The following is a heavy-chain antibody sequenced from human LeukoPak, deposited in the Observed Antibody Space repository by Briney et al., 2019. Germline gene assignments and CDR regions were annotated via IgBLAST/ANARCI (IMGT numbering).Heavy chain of an antibody. Sequence: GGSLRLSCAASGFTFSSYSMNWVRQAPGKGLEWVSSISSSSSYIYYADSVKGRFTISRDNAKNSLYLQMNSLRAEDTAVYHCASASDVAPFSYYYYGMDVWGQGTTVTVSS. CDR3: ASASDVAPFSYYYYGMDV. CDR2: ISSSSSYI. CDR1: GFTFSSYS. V-gene: IGHV3-21*01. J-gene: IGHJ6*02. D-gene: IGHD2-21*01.